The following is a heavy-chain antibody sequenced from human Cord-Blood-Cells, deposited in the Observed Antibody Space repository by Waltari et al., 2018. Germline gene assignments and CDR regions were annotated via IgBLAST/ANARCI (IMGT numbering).Heavy chain of an antibody. CDR3: ARKRSSSWYGAFDI. J-gene: IGHJ3*02. D-gene: IGHD6-13*01. Sequence: QVQLQQWGAGLLKPSETLSLTCAAHGGSFSGSYWRWTRKPPGKGLEWIGEINHSGSTNYNPSLKSRVTISVDTSKNQFSLKLSSVTAADTAVYYCARKRSSSWYGAFDIWGQGTMVTVSS. CDR2: INHSGST. V-gene: IGHV4-34*01. CDR1: GGSFSGSY.